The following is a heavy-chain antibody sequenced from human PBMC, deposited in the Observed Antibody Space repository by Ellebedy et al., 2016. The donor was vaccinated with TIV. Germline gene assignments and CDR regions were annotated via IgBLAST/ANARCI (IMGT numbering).Heavy chain of an antibody. CDR3: ARLGVIAAAGASDN. J-gene: IGHJ4*02. Sequence: GESLKISCAASGFTFSGYYMSWFRQAPGKGPEWVSYISYSGDLMYYADSVKGRFTTSRDNAENSLYLQMNSLRAEDTAVYYCARLGVIAAAGASDNWGQGTLVIVSS. CDR1: GFTFSGYY. V-gene: IGHV3-11*01. D-gene: IGHD6-13*01. CDR2: ISYSGDLM.